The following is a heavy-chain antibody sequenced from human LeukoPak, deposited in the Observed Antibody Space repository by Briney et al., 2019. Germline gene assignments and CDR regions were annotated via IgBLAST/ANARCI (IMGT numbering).Heavy chain of an antibody. D-gene: IGHD3-10*01. CDR2: INPNSGGT. CDR3: ARDDGSGSYYTGTYYYHGMDV. CDR1: GYTFTGYY. J-gene: IGHJ6*02. Sequence: GASVKVSCKASGYTFTGYYMHWVRQAPGQGLEWMGWINPNSGGTNYAQKFQGRVTMTRDTSISTAYMELSRLRSDDTAVYYCARDDGSGSYYTGTYYYHGMDVWGQGTTVTVSS. V-gene: IGHV1-2*02.